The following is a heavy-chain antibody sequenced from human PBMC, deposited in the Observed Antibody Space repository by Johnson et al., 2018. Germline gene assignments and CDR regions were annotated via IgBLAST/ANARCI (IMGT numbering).Heavy chain of an antibody. J-gene: IGHJ6*03. CDR2: VYSGGRT. CDR1: GITVSSNT. D-gene: IGHD2/OR15-2a*01. V-gene: IGHV3-66*01. Sequence: VQLVQSGGGLVQPGGSXRLSCAASGITVSSNTMNWVRQAPGKGLEWVSVVYSGGRTDYADSVKGRFTISRDNSKNTRYLQMNSLRAEDTALYYCARGPYPRQYHYYYMDVWGKGTTVTVSS. CDR3: ARGPYPRQYHYYYMDV.